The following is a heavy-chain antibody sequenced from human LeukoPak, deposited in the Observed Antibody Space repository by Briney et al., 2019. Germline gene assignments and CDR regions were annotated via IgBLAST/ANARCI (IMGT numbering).Heavy chain of an antibody. D-gene: IGHD2-2*01. V-gene: IGHV3-23*01. CDR1: GFTFSSYA. CDR3: AKDYCSSTSCEKDY. CDR2: ISGSGGST. Sequence: GGSLRLSCAASGFTFSSYAMSWVRQAPGKGLEWVSAISGSGGSTYYADSVKGRFTISRDNSKNTPYLQMNSLRAEDTAVYYCAKDYCSSTSCEKDYWGQGTLVTVSS. J-gene: IGHJ4*02.